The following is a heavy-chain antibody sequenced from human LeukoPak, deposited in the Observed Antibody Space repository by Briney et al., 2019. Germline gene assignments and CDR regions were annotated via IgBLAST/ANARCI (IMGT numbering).Heavy chain of an antibody. Sequence: GGSLRLSCAASGFTFSSYSMNWVRQAPGKGLEWVSYISSSSSTIYYADSVKGRFTISRDNAKNSLYLQMNSLRAEGTAVYYCAREGGDTAMGYWGQGTLVTVSS. CDR3: AREGGDTAMGY. CDR2: ISSSSSTI. V-gene: IGHV3-48*04. J-gene: IGHJ4*02. D-gene: IGHD5-18*01. CDR1: GFTFSSYS.